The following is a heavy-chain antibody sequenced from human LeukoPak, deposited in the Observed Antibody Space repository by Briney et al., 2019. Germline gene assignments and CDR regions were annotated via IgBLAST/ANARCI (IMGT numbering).Heavy chain of an antibody. CDR3: AKGAYCSDTRCYASDWFDP. J-gene: IGHJ5*02. CDR1: GFTFSSYA. CDR2: VSGSGDST. V-gene: IGHV3-23*01. D-gene: IGHD2-2*01. Sequence: GGSLRLSCAASGFTFSSYAVSWVRQAPGKGLEWVSAVSGSGDSTYYADSVKGRLTISRDNSKNTLYLQMNSLRAEDTAVYYCAKGAYCSDTRCYASDWFDPWGQGTLVTVSS.